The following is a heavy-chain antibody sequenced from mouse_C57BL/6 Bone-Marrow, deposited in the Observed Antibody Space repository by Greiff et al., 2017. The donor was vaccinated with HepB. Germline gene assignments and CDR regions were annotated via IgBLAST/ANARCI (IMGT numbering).Heavy chain of an antibody. CDR3: ARAYGSWFAY. CDR1: GYSITSGYY. Sequence: EVQLVESGPGLVKPSQSLSLTCSVTGYSITSGYYWNWIRQFPGNKLEWMGYISYDGSNNYNPSLKNRISITRDTSKNQFFLKLNSVTTEDTATYYCARAYGSWFAYWGQGTLVTVSA. CDR2: ISYDGSN. J-gene: IGHJ3*01. V-gene: IGHV3-6*01. D-gene: IGHD1-2*01.